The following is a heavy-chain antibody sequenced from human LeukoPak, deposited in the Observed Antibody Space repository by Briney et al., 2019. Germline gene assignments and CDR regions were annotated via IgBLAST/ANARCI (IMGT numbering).Heavy chain of an antibody. J-gene: IGHJ4*02. CDR2: ISNDGSNK. V-gene: IGHV3-30-3*01. Sequence: GGSLRLSCGASGFTFNIFAMHWVRQAPGQGVGWLAVISNDGSNKYYGDSVQGRVTISRDDSKNTVYLEMTTLRPEDTAVYYCARGGHSYNRAFFDRWGQGTLVTVSS. CDR3: ARGGHSYNRAFFDR. CDR1: GFTFNIFA. D-gene: IGHD5-18*01.